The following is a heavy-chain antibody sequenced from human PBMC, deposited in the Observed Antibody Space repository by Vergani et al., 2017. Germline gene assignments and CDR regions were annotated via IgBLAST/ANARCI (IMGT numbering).Heavy chain of an antibody. Sequence: QVQLQESGPGLVKPSGTLSLTCAVSGGSISSSNWWSWVRQPPGKGLEWIGEIYHSGSTNYNPSLKSRVTISVDKSKNQFSLKVSSVTAADTAVYYCARFLTGTTSYYYYGMDVWGQGTTVTVSS. D-gene: IGHD1-20*01. J-gene: IGHJ6*02. CDR1: GGSISSSNW. CDR2: IYHSGST. CDR3: ARFLTGTTSYYYYGMDV. V-gene: IGHV4-4*02.